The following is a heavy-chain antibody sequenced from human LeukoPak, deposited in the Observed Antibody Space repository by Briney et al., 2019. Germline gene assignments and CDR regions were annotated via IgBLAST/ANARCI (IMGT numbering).Heavy chain of an antibody. CDR2: ISGSGGST. J-gene: IGHJ4*02. CDR1: GFTFSTYW. D-gene: IGHD6-19*01. CDR3: AKATFIAVAPFDY. V-gene: IGHV3-23*01. Sequence: GGSLRLSCAASGFTFSTYWMSWVRQAPGKGLEWVSAISGSGGSTYYADSVKGRFTISRDNSKNTLYLQMNSLRAEDTAVYYCAKATFIAVAPFDYWGQGTLVTVSS.